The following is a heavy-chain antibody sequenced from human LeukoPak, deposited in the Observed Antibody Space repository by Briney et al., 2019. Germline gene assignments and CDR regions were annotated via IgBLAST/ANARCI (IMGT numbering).Heavy chain of an antibody. D-gene: IGHD3-10*01. CDR1: GGSFSGYY. Sequence: SETLSLTCAVYGGSFSGYYRSWSRQPPGKGLEWIGEINHSGSTNYNPSLKSRVTISVDTSKNQFSLKLSSVTAADTAVYYCARGLYYGSPGAWFDPWGQGTRVTVSS. V-gene: IGHV4-34*01. CDR2: INHSGST. J-gene: IGHJ5*02. CDR3: ARGLYYGSPGAWFDP.